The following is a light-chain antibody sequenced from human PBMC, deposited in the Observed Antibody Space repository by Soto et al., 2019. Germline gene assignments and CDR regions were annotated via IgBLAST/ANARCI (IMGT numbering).Light chain of an antibody. V-gene: IGLV2-14*03. CDR3: SSYTTSNTRQMV. Sequence: QSALTQPASVSGSPGQSITISCTGTSSDVGGYNYVSWYQHHPGKAPKLMIFDVSNRPSGISNRFSGSKSGNTASLTISGLQPEDEAEYHCSSYTTSNTRQMVFGTGTKETVL. J-gene: IGLJ1*01. CDR2: DVS. CDR1: SSDVGGYNY.